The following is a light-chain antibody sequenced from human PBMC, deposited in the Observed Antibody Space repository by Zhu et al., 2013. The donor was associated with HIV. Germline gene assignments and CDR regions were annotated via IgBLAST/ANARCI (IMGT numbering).Light chain of an antibody. CDR3: QQYNSWPPIT. V-gene: IGKV3-15*01. CDR1: RYIATN. CDR2: GAS. J-gene: IGKJ5*01. Sequence: EIVMTQSPATLSASPGETVTLSCRASRYIATNLAWYQQRPGHPPTLLIYGASTRAAGVPARFSGSGSGAEFTLTISGLQSEDCTVYYCQQYNSWPPITFGQGTRLEIK.